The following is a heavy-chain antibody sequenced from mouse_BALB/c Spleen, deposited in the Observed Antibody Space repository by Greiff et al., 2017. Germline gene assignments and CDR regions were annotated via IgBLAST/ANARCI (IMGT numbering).Heavy chain of an antibody. V-gene: IGHV1-67*01. CDR2: ISTYYGNT. Sequence: QVQLKESGPELVRPGVSVKISCKGSSYTFTDYAMHWVKQSHAKSLEWIGVISTYYGNTNYNQKFKGKATMTVDKSSSTAYMELARLTSEDSAVYYCARGSGYYPEMAMDYWGQGTSVTVSS. J-gene: IGHJ4*01. CDR1: SYTFTDYA. D-gene: IGHD2-3*01. CDR3: ARGSGYYPEMAMDY.